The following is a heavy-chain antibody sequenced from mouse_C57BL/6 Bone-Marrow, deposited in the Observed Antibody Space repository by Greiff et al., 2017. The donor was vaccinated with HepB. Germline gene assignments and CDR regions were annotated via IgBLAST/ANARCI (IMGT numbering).Heavy chain of an antibody. CDR1: GYTFTDYY. CDR3: ARRLYDGYSRGHWYFDV. V-gene: IGHV1-26*01. CDR2: INPNNGGT. Sequence: EVQLQQSGPELVKPGASVKISCKASGYTFTDYYMNWVKQSHGKSLEWIGDINPNNGGTSYNQKFKGKATLTVDKSSSTAYMELRSLTSEDSAVYYCARRLYDGYSRGHWYFDVWGTGTTVTVSS. D-gene: IGHD2-3*01. J-gene: IGHJ1*03.